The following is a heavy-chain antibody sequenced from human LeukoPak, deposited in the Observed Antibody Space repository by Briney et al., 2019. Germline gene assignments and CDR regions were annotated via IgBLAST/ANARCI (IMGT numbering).Heavy chain of an antibody. V-gene: IGHV4-61*02. CDR1: GGSISSGSYY. D-gene: IGHD4-11*01. Sequence: SETLSLTCTVPGGSISSGSYYCSWIRQPSGKRLERIGRIYTSGSTNYNPSLKSRVNISVDTSKKQFSLKLSSVTAADTAVYYCARDDYSNYSNWFDPWGQGTLVTVSS. CDR2: IYTSGST. J-gene: IGHJ5*02. CDR3: ARDDYSNYSNWFDP.